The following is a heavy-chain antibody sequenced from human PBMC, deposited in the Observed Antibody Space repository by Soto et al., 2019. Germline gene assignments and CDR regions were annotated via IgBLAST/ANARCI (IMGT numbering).Heavy chain of an antibody. Sequence: QVQLVQSGAEVKKPGSSVKVSCKASGGTFSSYAISWVRQAPGQGLEWMGGIIPIFGTANYAQKFQGRVTITADESTSTAYMELSSLRSEDTAVYYCASNIGYYISTSCPSYYGMDVWGQGTTVTVSS. CDR1: GGTFSSYA. CDR3: ASNIGYYISTSCPSYYGMDV. CDR2: IIPIFGTA. J-gene: IGHJ6*02. D-gene: IGHD2-2*01. V-gene: IGHV1-69*12.